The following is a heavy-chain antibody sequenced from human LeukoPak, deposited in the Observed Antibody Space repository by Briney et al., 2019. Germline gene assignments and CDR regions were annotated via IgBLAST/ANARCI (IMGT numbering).Heavy chain of an antibody. CDR2: ISGSGGST. D-gene: IGHD5-18*01. CDR1: GFTFSNYA. V-gene: IGHV3-23*01. Sequence: GGSLRLSCAASGFTFSNYAMSWVRQAPGKGLEWVSVISGSGGSTYYADSAKGRFTISRDNSKNTLYLQMNSLRPEDTAVYYCARDGYGLDTPMVSTNFDYWGQGTLVTVSS. CDR3: ARDGYGLDTPMVSTNFDY. J-gene: IGHJ4*02.